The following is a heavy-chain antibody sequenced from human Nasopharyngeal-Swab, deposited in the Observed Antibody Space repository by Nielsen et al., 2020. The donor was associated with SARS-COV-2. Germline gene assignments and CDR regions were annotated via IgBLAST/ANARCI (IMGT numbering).Heavy chain of an antibody. CDR2: IIPILGIA. J-gene: IGHJ6*03. Sequence: SVKVSCKASGGTFSSYAISWVRQAPGQGLEWMGRIIPILGIANYAQKFQGRVTITADKSTSTAYMELSSLRSEDTAVYYCANPTSVTTTYYYYYMDVWGKGTTVTVSS. CDR3: ANPTSVTTTYYYYYMDV. D-gene: IGHD5-12*01. V-gene: IGHV1-69*04. CDR1: GGTFSSYA.